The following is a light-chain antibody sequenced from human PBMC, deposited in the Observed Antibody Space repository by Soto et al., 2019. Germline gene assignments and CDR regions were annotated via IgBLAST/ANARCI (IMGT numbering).Light chain of an antibody. Sequence: EGVMMQSPATLSVSPGDRAILSCRASHSVNTNLAWYQQRPGQPPRLLIYGASTRASDVPGRFSGSGSGREFTLTISSLQSEDFAIYSCHQYNSWPWTFGQGTKVEI. CDR3: HQYNSWPWT. V-gene: IGKV3-15*01. CDR1: HSVNTN. CDR2: GAS. J-gene: IGKJ1*01.